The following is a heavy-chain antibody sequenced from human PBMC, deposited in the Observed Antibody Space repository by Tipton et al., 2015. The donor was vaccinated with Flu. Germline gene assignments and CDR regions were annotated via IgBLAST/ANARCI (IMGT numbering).Heavy chain of an antibody. J-gene: IGHJ4*02. V-gene: IGHV4-38-2*02. Sequence: LRLSCTVSGSSLGSTYYWGWIRQPPGKGLEWIGSIYHDGTTYYSPSLKRRVTISIDTSENQFSLKLTSVTAADTALYYCARLVYRGYYSVGYHFDSWGQGTLVTVSS. CDR3: ARLVYRGYYSVGYHFDS. CDR1: GSSLGSTYY. CDR2: IYHDGTT. D-gene: IGHD3-22*01.